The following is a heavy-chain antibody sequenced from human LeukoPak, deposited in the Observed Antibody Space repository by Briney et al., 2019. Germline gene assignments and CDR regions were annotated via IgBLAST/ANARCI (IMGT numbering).Heavy chain of an antibody. CDR1: GFTFSSNV. J-gene: IGHJ4*02. D-gene: IGHD5-18*01. V-gene: IGHV3-23*01. CDR2: ITGSGGSP. Sequence: GGSLRLSCAASGFTFSSNVMSWVRHAPGKGLEWVSVITGSGGSPYYADSVKGRFTISRDNSKNTLYLQMNSLRAEDTAVYYCAKGIQLWAYLFDYWGQGTLVTVSS. CDR3: AKGIQLWAYLFDY.